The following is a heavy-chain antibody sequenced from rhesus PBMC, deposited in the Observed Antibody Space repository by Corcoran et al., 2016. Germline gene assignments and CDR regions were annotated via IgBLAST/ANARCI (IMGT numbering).Heavy chain of an antibody. CDR2: IGGSSGKT. V-gene: IGHV4-165*02. CDR1: GGSIRGHY. D-gene: IGHD3-3*01. Sequence: QVQLQESGPGLAKPSETLSLTCLVSGGSIRGHYWNWIRPTPGKGRGWIGSIGGSSGKTYGDPSLQSRVTISTDTSKHQVSLKMSSVDGADTAIYYCARSDFWRDYYTLSWDVWGRGVLVTVSS. CDR3: ARSDFWRDYYTLSWDV. J-gene: IGHJ5-2*02.